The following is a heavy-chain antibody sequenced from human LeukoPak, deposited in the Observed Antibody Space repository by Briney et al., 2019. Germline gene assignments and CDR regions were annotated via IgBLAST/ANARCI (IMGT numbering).Heavy chain of an antibody. V-gene: IGHV3-30-3*01. CDR2: ISYDGINK. Sequence: GGSLRLSCAASGFTFSSYSMHWVRQAPGKGLEWVAVISYDGINKYYADSVKGRFTISRDNSKNTLYLQMNSLRAEDTAVYYCARDPLKYYYYYGMDVWGQGTTVTVSS. J-gene: IGHJ6*02. CDR1: GFTFSSYS. CDR3: ARDPLKYYYYYGMDV.